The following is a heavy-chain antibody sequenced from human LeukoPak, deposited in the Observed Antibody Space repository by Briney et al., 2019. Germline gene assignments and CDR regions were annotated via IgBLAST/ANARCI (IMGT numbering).Heavy chain of an antibody. J-gene: IGHJ6*02. Sequence: ASVKVSCKASGYTFTSYGISWVRQAPGQGLEWMGWINPNSGGTNYAQKFQGRVTMTRDTSISTAYMELSRLRSDDTAVYYCARAPPGIAAVVSYYYYYGMDVWGQGTTVTVSS. V-gene: IGHV1-2*02. D-gene: IGHD6-13*01. CDR3: ARAPPGIAAVVSYYYYYGMDV. CDR2: INPNSGGT. CDR1: GYTFTSYG.